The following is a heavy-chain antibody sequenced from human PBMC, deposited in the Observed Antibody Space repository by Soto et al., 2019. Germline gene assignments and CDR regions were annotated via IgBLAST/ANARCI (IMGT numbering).Heavy chain of an antibody. CDR2: IGTAGDT. Sequence: GGSLRLSCAASGFTFSSYDMHWVRQATGKGLEWVSAIGTAGDTYYPGSVKGRFTISRENAKYSLYLQMNSLRAGDTALYYCARGWLATGGSLSYMDVWGKGTTVTVSS. V-gene: IGHV3-13*01. CDR3: ARGWLATGGSLSYMDV. CDR1: GFTFSSYD. J-gene: IGHJ6*03. D-gene: IGHD6-13*01.